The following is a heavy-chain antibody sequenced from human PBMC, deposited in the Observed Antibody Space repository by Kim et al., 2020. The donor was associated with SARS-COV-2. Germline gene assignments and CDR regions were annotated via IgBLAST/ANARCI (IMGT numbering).Heavy chain of an antibody. Sequence: YADSAKGRFAIARDNAQNSLHLQMDSLRSEDTALYYCAKGRLISVAGPLDFWGQGTLVTVSS. V-gene: IGHV3-9*01. J-gene: IGHJ4*02. D-gene: IGHD6-19*01. CDR3: AKGRLISVAGPLDF.